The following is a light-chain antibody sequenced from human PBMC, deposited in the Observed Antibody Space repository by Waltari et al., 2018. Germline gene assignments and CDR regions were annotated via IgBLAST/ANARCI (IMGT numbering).Light chain of an antibody. Sequence: QSVLTQPPSASGTPGQRVTISCSGSSSNIGSNTVNWYQQLPGTAPKLLIYSNNPRPAGVPDRFAGSKSGTSAPLAISGLQSEDEADYYCAAWDDSLNGVVCGGGTKLTVL. J-gene: IGLJ2*01. CDR1: SSNIGSNT. CDR2: SNN. V-gene: IGLV1-44*01. CDR3: AAWDDSLNGVV.